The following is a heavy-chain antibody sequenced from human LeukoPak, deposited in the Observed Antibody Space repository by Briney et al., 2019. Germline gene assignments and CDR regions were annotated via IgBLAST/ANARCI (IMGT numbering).Heavy chain of an antibody. V-gene: IGHV4-59*08. J-gene: IGHJ4*02. CDR2: IYYGGST. Sequence: KPSETLSLTCTVSDGSINSYYWSWIRQPPGKGLKWIGYIYYGGSTNYNPSLRSRLTISVDTSKNQFSLKLSFVTAADTAVYYCARHLGRGFDYWGQGILITVSS. CDR1: DGSINSYY. CDR3: ARHLGRGFDY.